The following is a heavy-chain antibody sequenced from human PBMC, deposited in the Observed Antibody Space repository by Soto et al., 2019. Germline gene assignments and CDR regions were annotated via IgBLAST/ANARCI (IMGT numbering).Heavy chain of an antibody. CDR2: ISSTTNYI. J-gene: IGHJ4*02. Sequence: GGSLRLSCAATGFTFTRYSMNWVRQAPGKGLEWVSSISSTTNYIYYGDSMKGRFTISRDNAKNSLYLEMNSLRAEDTAVYYCARESEDLTSNFDYWGQGTLVTVSS. CDR3: ARESEDLTSNFDY. CDR1: GFTFTRYS. V-gene: IGHV3-21*06.